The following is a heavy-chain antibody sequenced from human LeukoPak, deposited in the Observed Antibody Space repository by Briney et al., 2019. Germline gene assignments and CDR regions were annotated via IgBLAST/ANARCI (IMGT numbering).Heavy chain of an antibody. J-gene: IGHJ4*02. CDR3: ARAFPTLDF. CDR2: TSYDSSNI. D-gene: IGHD3/OR15-3a*01. V-gene: IGHV3-48*04. Sequence: QSGGSLRLSCEASGFDFRLYSMNWVRQAPGKGLEWIAYTSYDSSNIYYAESVKGRFTISRDNAKNSLYLQMSSLRVEDTAVYYCARAFPTLDFWGQGTLVTVSS. CDR1: GFDFRLYS.